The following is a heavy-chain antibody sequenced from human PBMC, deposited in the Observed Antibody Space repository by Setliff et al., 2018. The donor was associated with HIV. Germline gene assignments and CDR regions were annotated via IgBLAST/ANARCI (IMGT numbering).Heavy chain of an antibody. CDR3: AREGDVLSGYYVNWFDP. V-gene: IGHV1-2*06. CDR2: VNPNSGDT. D-gene: IGHD3-3*01. Sequence: ASVKVSCKASGYSFTDYFMHWVRQAPGQGLEWMGRVNPNSGDTNYARKFQGRVTMTRHTSISTAYMELSRLTSDDTAVYYCAREGDVLSGYYVNWFDPWGQGTLVTVSS. J-gene: IGHJ5*02. CDR1: GYSFTDYF.